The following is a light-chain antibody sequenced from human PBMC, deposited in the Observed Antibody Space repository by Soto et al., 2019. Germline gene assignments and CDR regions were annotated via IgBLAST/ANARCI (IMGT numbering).Light chain of an antibody. J-gene: IGLJ3*02. Sequence: QSVLTQPPSVSGAPGQRVTISCTGSSSNIGAGYDVHWYQQLPGTAPKLLIYGNSNRPSGVPDRFSGSKSGTSASLAITGLQAEDGAYYYCQSYDSSLSGSRVFGGGTKLTVL. V-gene: IGLV1-40*01. CDR2: GNS. CDR1: SSNIGAGYD. CDR3: QSYDSSLSGSRV.